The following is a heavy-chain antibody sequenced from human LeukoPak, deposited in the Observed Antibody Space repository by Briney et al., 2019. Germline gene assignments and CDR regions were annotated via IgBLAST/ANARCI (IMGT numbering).Heavy chain of an antibody. Sequence: SETLSLTCTVSGGSISPYYWSWIRQPPGKGLEWIGYIYGSGSTNFNPSLKSRVTISIDTSKNQFSLKLSSVTAADTAVYYCAREVVVAATRGGMDVWGQGTTVTVSS. CDR3: AREVVVAATRGGMDV. CDR1: GGSISPYY. CDR2: IYGSGST. J-gene: IGHJ6*02. V-gene: IGHV4-59*12. D-gene: IGHD2-15*01.